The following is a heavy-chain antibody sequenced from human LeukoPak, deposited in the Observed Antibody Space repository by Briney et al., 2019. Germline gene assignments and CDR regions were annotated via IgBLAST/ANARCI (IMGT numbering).Heavy chain of an antibody. CDR3: ARGGYSTSWAAFDI. V-gene: IGHV4-30-4*01. J-gene: IGHJ3*02. Sequence: SETLSLTCTVSGGSISSGDNYWGWMAQPPGKGLEWIGYIYYSGRTYYNPSLKSRDTISVDTSKNQFSLKLRSVIASDTAVYSCARGGYSTSWAAFDIWGQGTMVTVSS. D-gene: IGHD6-13*01. CDR2: IYYSGRT. CDR1: GGSISSGDNY.